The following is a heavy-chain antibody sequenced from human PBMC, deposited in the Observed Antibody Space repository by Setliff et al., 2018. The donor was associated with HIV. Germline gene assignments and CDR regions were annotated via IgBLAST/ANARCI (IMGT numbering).Heavy chain of an antibody. CDR2: INTYNGNT. V-gene: IGHV1-18*01. J-gene: IGHJ4*02. Sequence: ASVKVSCKASGYTLTTYGNTWVRQAPGQGLDWMGWINTYNGNTNYEQNLQGRITMTTDTSKSTAFVEVRSLRSDDTAVYYCARGSSGYDNFDYWGQGTLVTVSS. CDR3: ARGSSGYDNFDY. CDR1: GYTLTTYG. D-gene: IGHD5-12*01.